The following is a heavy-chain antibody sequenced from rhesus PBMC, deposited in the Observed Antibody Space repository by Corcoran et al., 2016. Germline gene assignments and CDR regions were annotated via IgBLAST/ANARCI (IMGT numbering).Heavy chain of an antibody. CDR3: ARPGSCGDYDYC. D-gene: IGHD3-34*01. Sequence: QVQLTESGPAVVKPSEPLSLTCAVSGGSISSSNWWSWIRQSPGKGLEWIGGIYGSGGSTEYNPSLNSRGTISIDTSKNQFSLKLSSVTAADTAVYYGARPGSCGDYDYCWGQGVLVTVSS. J-gene: IGHJ4*01. CDR2: IYGSGGST. V-gene: IGHV4-93*02. CDR1: GGSISSSNW.